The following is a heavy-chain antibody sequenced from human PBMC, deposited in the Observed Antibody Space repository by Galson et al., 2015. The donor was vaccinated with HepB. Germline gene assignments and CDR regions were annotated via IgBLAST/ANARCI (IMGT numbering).Heavy chain of an antibody. Sequence: TLSLTCTVSGGSVSSNDHYWIWIRQSPGKGLEWVGYIFYSGNTHYNPSLKSRVSMSVDTSKNQFSLNLSSVTAADTAVYYCAREAYCSEPSCYQRKGEGNVYYYYYYIDVWGKGTTVTVS. CDR2: IFYSGNT. CDR1: GGSVSSNDHY. V-gene: IGHV4-30-4*01. J-gene: IGHJ6*03. D-gene: IGHD2-15*01. CDR3: AREAYCSEPSCYQRKGEGNVYYYYYYIDV.